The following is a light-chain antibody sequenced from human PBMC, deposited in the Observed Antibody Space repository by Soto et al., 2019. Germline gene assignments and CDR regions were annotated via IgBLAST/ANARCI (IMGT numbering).Light chain of an antibody. J-gene: IGKJ1*01. Sequence: EVVLTQSPATLSLSPGERATLSCRASQSVTRSSLAWYQQKPGQSPRLLISGASSRATGIPDRFSGGGSGTHFIFNITSLEPEDFAMYYCLHYGTAQWTFGQGTKVDI. CDR2: GAS. CDR1: QSVTRSS. V-gene: IGKV3-20*01. CDR3: LHYGTAQWT.